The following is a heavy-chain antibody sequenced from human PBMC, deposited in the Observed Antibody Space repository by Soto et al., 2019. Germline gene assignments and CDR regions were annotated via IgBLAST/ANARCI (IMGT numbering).Heavy chain of an antibody. CDR3: ATDYRDYFDMDV. J-gene: IGHJ6*02. D-gene: IGHD4-17*01. CDR2: INPNSGSA. V-gene: IGHV1-2*02. Sequence: ASVKFSCKASGGTFSSYAISWVRQAPGQGLEWMGWINPNSGSANYAQKFQGRVTMTRDTSISTAYMELSRLRSDDTAVYYCATDYRDYFDMDVWGQGTTVTVSS. CDR1: GGTFSSYA.